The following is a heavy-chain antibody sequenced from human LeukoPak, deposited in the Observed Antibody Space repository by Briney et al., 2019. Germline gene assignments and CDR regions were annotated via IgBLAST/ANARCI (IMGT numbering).Heavy chain of an antibody. J-gene: IGHJ5*02. Sequence: SVKVSCKASGGTFSSYAISWVRQAPGQGLEWMGGIIPIFGTANYAQKFQGRVTITADKSTSTAYMELSSLRSEDTAVYYCARDWGNCSSTSCYHRNWFDPWGQGTLVTVSS. CDR1: GGTFSSYA. V-gene: IGHV1-69*06. CDR2: IIPIFGTA. D-gene: IGHD2-2*01. CDR3: ARDWGNCSSTSCYHRNWFDP.